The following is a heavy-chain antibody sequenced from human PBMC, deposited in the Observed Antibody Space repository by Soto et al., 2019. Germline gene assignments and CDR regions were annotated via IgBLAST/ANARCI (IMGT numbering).Heavy chain of an antibody. CDR3: VGALTYEVPYYYYGMDV. V-gene: IGHV3-30-3*01. J-gene: IGHJ6*02. CDR1: GFTFSSYA. CDR2: ISYGGSNK. Sequence: GSLRLSCAASGFTFSSYAMHRVRQAPGKGLEWVAVISYGGSNKYYADSVKGRFTISRDNSKKSLFLQMNSLRPEDTAVYYCVGALTYEVPYYYYGMDVWGQGTTVTVSS. D-gene: IGHD3-16*01.